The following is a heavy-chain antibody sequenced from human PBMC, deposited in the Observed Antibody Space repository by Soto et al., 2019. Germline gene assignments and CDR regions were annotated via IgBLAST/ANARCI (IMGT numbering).Heavy chain of an antibody. Sequence: ASVKVSCKPSGYTFTSYAMHWVRQAPGQRLEWMGWINAGNGNTKYSQKFQGRVTITRDTSASTAYMELSSLRSEDTAVYYCARASILTGYLIDYWGQGTLVTVSS. CDR1: GYTFTSYA. J-gene: IGHJ4*02. V-gene: IGHV1-3*01. CDR2: INAGNGNT. CDR3: ARASILTGYLIDY. D-gene: IGHD3-9*01.